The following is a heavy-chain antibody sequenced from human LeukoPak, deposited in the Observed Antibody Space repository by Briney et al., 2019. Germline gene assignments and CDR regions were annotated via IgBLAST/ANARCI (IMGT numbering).Heavy chain of an antibody. Sequence: TSETLSLTCTVSGGSISSYYWSWIRQPPGKGLEWIGYIYYSGSTNYNPSLKSRVTTSVDTSKNQFSLKLSSVTAADTAVYYCARGASNYDILTGYYNVHLFDYWGQGTLVTVSS. CDR1: GGSISSYY. CDR3: ARGASNYDILTGYYNVHLFDY. V-gene: IGHV4-59*01. J-gene: IGHJ4*02. CDR2: IYYSGST. D-gene: IGHD3-9*01.